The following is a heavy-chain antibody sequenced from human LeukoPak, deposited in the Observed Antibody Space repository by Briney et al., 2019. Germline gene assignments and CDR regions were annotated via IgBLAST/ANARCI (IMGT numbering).Heavy chain of an antibody. J-gene: IGHJ4*02. V-gene: IGHV4-59*12. D-gene: IGHD3-3*01. Sequence: SETLSLTCTVSGGSISSYYWSWIRQPPGKGLEWIGYIYYSGSTNYNPSLKSRVTISVDTSKNQFSLKLSSVTAADTAVYYCAAGFWSGKGDYWGQGTLVTVSS. CDR3: AAGFWSGKGDY. CDR2: IYYSGST. CDR1: GGSISSYY.